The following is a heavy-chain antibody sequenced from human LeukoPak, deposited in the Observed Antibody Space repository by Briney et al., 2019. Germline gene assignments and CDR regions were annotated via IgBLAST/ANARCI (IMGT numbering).Heavy chain of an antibody. Sequence: GGSLRLSCAASGFTFSSYGMSWVRQAPGKGLEGVSAISGSGGSTYYADSVKGRFTISRDNSKTTLYLQMNSLRAEDTAVYYCARGRIVGATRVEYFQHWGQGTLVTVSS. CDR3: ARGRIVGATRVEYFQH. D-gene: IGHD1-26*01. CDR2: ISGSGGST. V-gene: IGHV3-23*01. CDR1: GFTFSSYG. J-gene: IGHJ1*01.